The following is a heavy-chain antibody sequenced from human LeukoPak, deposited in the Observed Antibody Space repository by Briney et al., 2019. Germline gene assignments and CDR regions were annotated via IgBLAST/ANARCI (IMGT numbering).Heavy chain of an antibody. CDR3: ARGPRPRAAAALDY. D-gene: IGHD6-13*01. Sequence: GGSLRLSCAASGFTFSSYSMNWVRQAPGKGLEWVSSISSSSSYIYYADSVKGRFTISRDNAKNSLYLQMNSLRAEDTAVYYCARGPRPRAAAALDYWGQGTLVTVSS. CDR2: ISSSSSYI. CDR1: GFTFSSYS. V-gene: IGHV3-21*01. J-gene: IGHJ4*02.